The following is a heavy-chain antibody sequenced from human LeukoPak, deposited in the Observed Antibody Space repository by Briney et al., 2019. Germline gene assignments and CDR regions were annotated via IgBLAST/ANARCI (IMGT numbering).Heavy chain of an antibody. Sequence: ASVKVSCKASGYTFVNYDINWVRQATGQGLEWMGWMNPTSGNTGYAQKLQGRVSMTRDTSISTAYMELSSLTYEDTAVYYCTMTSPAGYNLVGAFDTWGQGTKVTVSS. J-gene: IGHJ3*02. V-gene: IGHV1-8*01. D-gene: IGHD5-24*01. CDR2: MNPTSGNT. CDR1: GYTFVNYD. CDR3: TMTSPAGYNLVGAFDT.